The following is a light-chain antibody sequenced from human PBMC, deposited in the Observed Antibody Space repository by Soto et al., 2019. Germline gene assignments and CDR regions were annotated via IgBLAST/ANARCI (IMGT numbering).Light chain of an antibody. CDR3: QHYNNWPWT. J-gene: IGKJ1*01. V-gene: IGKV3-15*01. CDR1: QSVDIN. Sequence: EIVLTQSPATLSLSPWERATLSCRASQSVDINLAWYQKKAGQAPRLLIYGASTRATAIPARFSGSGSGTEFTLTISSLQSEDFAVYFCQHYNNWPWTFGQGTKVDIK. CDR2: GAS.